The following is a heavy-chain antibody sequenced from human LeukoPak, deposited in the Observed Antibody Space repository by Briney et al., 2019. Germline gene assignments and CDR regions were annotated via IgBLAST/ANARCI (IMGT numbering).Heavy chain of an antibody. J-gene: IGHJ4*02. V-gene: IGHV3-7*03. CDR3: ATSSSSSY. D-gene: IGHD6-6*01. Sequence: GGSLRLSCAASGFSFRSYWMSWVRQAPGKGLEWVANIRDDGSEEHYVDSVRGRFTISRDNAKNSLYLQMTSLRAEDTAVYYCATSSSSSYWGLGTLVTVSS. CDR2: IRDDGSEE. CDR1: GFSFRSYW.